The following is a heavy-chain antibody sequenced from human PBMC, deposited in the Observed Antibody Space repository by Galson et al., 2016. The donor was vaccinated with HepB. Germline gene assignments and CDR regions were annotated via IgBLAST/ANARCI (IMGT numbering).Heavy chain of an antibody. Sequence: SVKVSCRASGYTFTSYAMHWVRQAPGQRLEWMGWISVGQGNTKYSQNFQGRVTITRDTDATTAYMKLSSLKSEDTAVYYCARGTTFRWYFDLWGRGTQVVVSS. CDR2: ISVGQGNT. D-gene: IGHD2/OR15-2a*01. V-gene: IGHV1-3*01. CDR3: ARGTTFRWYFDL. J-gene: IGHJ2*01. CDR1: GYTFTSYA.